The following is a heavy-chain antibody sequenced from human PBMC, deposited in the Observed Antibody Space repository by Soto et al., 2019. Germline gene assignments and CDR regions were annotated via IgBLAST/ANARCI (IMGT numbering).Heavy chain of an antibody. V-gene: IGHV4-31*03. J-gene: IGHJ4*02. D-gene: IGHD2-21*01. CDR3: ARQPLDILNSPFDY. Sequence: QVQLQESGPGLVKPSQTLSLTCTVSGGSISSGGYYWSWIRQHPGKGLEWTGYLYYSGSTYYNPSLKIRVTISVDTSKMQFALKLSSVTAEDTAVYYCARQPLDILNSPFDYWGQGTLVIVSS. CDR2: LYYSGST. CDR1: GGSISSGGYY.